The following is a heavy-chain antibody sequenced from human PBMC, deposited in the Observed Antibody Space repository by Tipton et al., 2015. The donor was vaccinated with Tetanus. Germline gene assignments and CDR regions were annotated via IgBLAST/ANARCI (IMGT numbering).Heavy chain of an antibody. V-gene: IGHV5-51*01. J-gene: IGHJ4*02. D-gene: IGHD3-22*01. CDR1: GYSFTSYW. CDR2: IYPGDSDT. Sequence: VQLVQSGAEVKKPGESLKISCKGSGYSFTSYWIGWVRQMPGKGLEWMGIIYPGDSDTRYSPSFQGQVTISADKSSSSAYLQWSRRKASDTAMYYCARLKVSSRGVPSSGYPRYVDDWGQGTLVTVSS. CDR3: ARLKVSSRGVPSSGYPRYVDD.